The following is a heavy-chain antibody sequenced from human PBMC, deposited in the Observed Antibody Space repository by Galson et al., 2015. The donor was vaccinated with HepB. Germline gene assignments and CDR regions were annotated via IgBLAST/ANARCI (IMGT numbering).Heavy chain of an antibody. CDR3: TREGESNGSGSYQFDY. CDR1: GFTFGDYA. J-gene: IGHJ4*02. D-gene: IGHD3-10*01. V-gene: IGHV3-49*04. Sequence: SLRLSCAASGFTFGDYAMSWVRQAPGKGLEWVGFIRSKAYGGTTEYAASVKGRFTISRDDSKSVAYLQMNSLKTEDTAVYYCTREGESNGSGSYQFDYWGQGTLVTVSS. CDR2: IRSKAYGGTT.